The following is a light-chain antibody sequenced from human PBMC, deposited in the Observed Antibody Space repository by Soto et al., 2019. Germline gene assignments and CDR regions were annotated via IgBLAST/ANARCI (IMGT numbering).Light chain of an antibody. CDR1: SSDVGGYNY. CDR3: SSYTSSSTLDYV. V-gene: IGLV2-14*01. CDR2: EVS. Sequence: QSALTQPASVSGSPGQPITISCTGTSSDVGGYNYVSWYQQHPGKAPKLMIYEVSYRPSGVSDRFSGSKSGNTASLTITGLQAEDEADYYCSSYTSSSTLDYVFGTGTKVTVL. J-gene: IGLJ1*01.